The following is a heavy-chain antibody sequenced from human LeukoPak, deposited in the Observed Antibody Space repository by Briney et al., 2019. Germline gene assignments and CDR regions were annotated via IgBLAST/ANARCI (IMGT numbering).Heavy chain of an antibody. D-gene: IGHD2-2*01. CDR1: GFTFSIYS. CDR3: ERVGGYCSSVSNCYGDY. J-gene: IGHJ4*02. Sequence: GGSLRLSCAASGFTFSIYSMNWVRQAPGKGLEWGSCISSGSTNIYYADSVRGRFTISRDNAKNSLYLQMNSLSAEDTAVHYCERVGGYCSSVSNCYGDYWGQGILVTVSS. CDR2: ISSGSTNI. V-gene: IGHV3-21*01.